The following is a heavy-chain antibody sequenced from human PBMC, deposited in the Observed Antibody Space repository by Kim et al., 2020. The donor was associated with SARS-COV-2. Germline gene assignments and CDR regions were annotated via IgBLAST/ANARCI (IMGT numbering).Heavy chain of an antibody. Sequence: GGSLRLSCTASGFTFGDYVIIWFRQAPGKGLEWVGFIGSKTYGGTTAYAASVKGRFTISRDDSGSIAYLQMNSLKTEDTAVYYCTRDPTGIRRLYYFDYWGQGTLVTVS. CDR1: GFTFGDYV. V-gene: IGHV3-49*03. J-gene: IGHJ4*02. D-gene: IGHD7-27*01. CDR2: IGSKTYGGTT. CDR3: TRDPTGIRRLYYFDY.